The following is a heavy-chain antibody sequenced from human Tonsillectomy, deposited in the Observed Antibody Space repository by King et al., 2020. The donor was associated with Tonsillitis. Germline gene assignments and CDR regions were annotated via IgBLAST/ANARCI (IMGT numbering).Heavy chain of an antibody. J-gene: IGHJ4*02. CDR3: ARAPGGSGSSINFDY. D-gene: IGHD3-10*01. CDR1: GYTFTSYY. Sequence: LQLVQSGAEVKKPGASVKVSCKASGYTFTSYYMHWVRQAPGQGLEWMGIINPSGGSTSYAQKFQGRVTMTRDTSTSTVYMELSSLRSEDTAVYYCARAPGGSGSSINFDYWGQGTLVTVSS. V-gene: IGHV1-46*03. CDR2: INPSGGST.